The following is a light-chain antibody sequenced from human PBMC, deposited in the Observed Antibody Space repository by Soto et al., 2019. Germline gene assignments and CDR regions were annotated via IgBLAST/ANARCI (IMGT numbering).Light chain of an antibody. CDR3: SSYVGSNTSV. CDR1: SSDVGGYNY. Sequence: QSALTQPPSASGSPGQSVTISCTGTSSDVGGYNYVSWYQQHPGKAPKLMIYEVSKRPSGVPDRFSGSKSGNTASLTVSGLQPEDEADYYCSSYVGSNTSVFGTGTKATVL. J-gene: IGLJ1*01. V-gene: IGLV2-8*01. CDR2: EVS.